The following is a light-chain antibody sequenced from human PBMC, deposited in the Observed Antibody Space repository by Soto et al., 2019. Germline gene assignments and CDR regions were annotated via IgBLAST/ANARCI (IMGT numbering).Light chain of an antibody. J-gene: IGLJ3*02. CDR2: DVS. V-gene: IGLV2-11*01. CDR1: SSDVGAYNY. Sequence: QSVLTQPRSVSGSPGQSVTISCTGTSSDVGAYNYVSWYQHHPGKAPKVMIYDVSERPSGVPDRFSGSKSDNKASLTISGLQAEDEADYYCCSYAGSYSGVFGGGTKLTFL. CDR3: CSYAGSYSGV.